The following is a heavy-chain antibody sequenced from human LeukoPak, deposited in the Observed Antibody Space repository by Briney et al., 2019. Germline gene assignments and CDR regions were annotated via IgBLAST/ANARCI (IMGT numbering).Heavy chain of an antibody. Sequence: GASVKVSCKASGYTFTSYYMHWVRQAPGQGLEWMGIISPSGGSTSYAQKFQGRVTMTRDTSTSTVYTELSSLRSEDTAVYYCARDPGRGNWFDPWGQGTLVTVSS. J-gene: IGHJ5*02. CDR1: GYTFTSYY. CDR3: ARDPGRGNWFDP. CDR2: ISPSGGST. V-gene: IGHV1-46*01.